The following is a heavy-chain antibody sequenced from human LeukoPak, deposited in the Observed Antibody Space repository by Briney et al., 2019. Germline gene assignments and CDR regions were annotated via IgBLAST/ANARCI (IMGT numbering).Heavy chain of an antibody. CDR3: ARDGRYFVRGGMDV. CDR2: IYSSGST. D-gene: IGHD3-9*01. V-gene: IGHV4-31*03. Sequence: SQTLSLTCTVSGGSISSGGYYWSWIRQHQGKGLEWIGYIYSSGSTYYNPSLKSRVTISVDTSKNQFSLKLSSVAAADTAVYYCARDGRYFVRGGMDVWGQGTTVTVSS. CDR1: GGSISSGGYY. J-gene: IGHJ6*02.